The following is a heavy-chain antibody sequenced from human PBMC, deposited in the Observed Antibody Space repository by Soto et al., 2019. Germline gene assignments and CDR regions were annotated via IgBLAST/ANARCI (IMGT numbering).Heavy chain of an antibody. CDR3: ARVGGYYYYYMDV. J-gene: IGHJ6*03. D-gene: IGHD2-15*01. CDR1: GFTFSSYS. Sequence: EVQLVESGGGLVKPGGSLRLSCAASGFTFSSYSMNWVRQAPGKGLELVSSISSSSSYIYYADSVKGRFTISRDNAKNSLYLQMNSLRAEDTAVYYCARVGGYYYYYMDVWGKGTTVTVSS. V-gene: IGHV3-21*01. CDR2: ISSSSSYI.